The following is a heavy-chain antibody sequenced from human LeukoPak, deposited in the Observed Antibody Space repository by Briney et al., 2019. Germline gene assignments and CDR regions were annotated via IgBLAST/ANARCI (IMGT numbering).Heavy chain of an antibody. CDR1: GYTFSGYY. D-gene: IGHD3-22*01. V-gene: IGHV1-2*02. CDR3: ARSDYYDSSGYYSVDY. J-gene: IGHJ4*02. Sequence: ASVKVSCKASGYTFSGYYMHWVRQAPGQGLEWMGWINPNSGGTNYAQKFQGRVIMTRDTSISTAYMELSRLRSDDTAVYYCARSDYYDSSGYYSVDYWGQGTLVTVSS. CDR2: INPNSGGT.